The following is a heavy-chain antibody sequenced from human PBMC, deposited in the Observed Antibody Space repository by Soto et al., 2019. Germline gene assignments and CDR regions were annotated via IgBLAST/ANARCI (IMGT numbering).Heavy chain of an antibody. Sequence: GGSLRLSCAASGFTFTTFRMTWVRQAPGKALEWVANINQDGSAKSYVDSVKGRFTISRDNSQNSLFLLMNSLKAEDTAVYYCTREVSTAIFGVVRYYGLDVWGQGTTVTVSS. V-gene: IGHV3-7*03. J-gene: IGHJ6*02. CDR3: TREVSTAIFGVVRYYGLDV. D-gene: IGHD3-3*01. CDR1: GFTFTTFR. CDR2: INQDGSAK.